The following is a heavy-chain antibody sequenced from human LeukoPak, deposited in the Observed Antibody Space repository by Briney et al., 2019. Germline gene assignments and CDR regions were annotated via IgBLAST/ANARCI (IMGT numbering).Heavy chain of an antibody. CDR1: GGSISSSSYY. J-gene: IGHJ4*02. D-gene: IGHD3-10*01. V-gene: IGHV4-39*01. CDR2: IYYSGST. Sequence: SETLSLTCTVSGGSISSSSYYWGWIRQPPGKGLEWIGSIYYSGSTYYNPSLKSRVTISVDTSKNQFSLKLSSVTAADTAVYYCARPSVAGYSDYWGQGTLVTVSS. CDR3: ARPSVAGYSDY.